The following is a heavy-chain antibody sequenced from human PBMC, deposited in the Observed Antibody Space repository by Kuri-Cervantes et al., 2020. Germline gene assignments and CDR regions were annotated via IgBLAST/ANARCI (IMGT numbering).Heavy chain of an antibody. CDR2: IRSKAYGGST. V-gene: IGHV3-49*03. J-gene: IGHJ6*02. CDR1: GGSVSSGSYY. D-gene: IGHD5-24*01. CDR3: TKAGRWLQFDGMDV. Sequence: GGSLRLSCTVSGGSVSSGSYYWSWFRQAPGKGLEWVGFIRSKAYGGSTEYAASVKGRFTISRDDSKSIAYLQMNSLKTEDTAVYYCTKAGRWLQFDGMDVWGQGTTVTVSS.